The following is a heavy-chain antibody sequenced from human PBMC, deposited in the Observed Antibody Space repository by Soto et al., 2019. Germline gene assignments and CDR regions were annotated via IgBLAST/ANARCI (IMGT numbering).Heavy chain of an antibody. CDR2: INHSGST. Sequence: SETLSLTCAVYGGSFSGYYWSWIRQPPGKGLEWIGEINHSGSTNYNPSLKSRVTISVDTSKNQFSLKLSSVTAADTAVYYCARGQARYFDWLRYYYYGMDVWGQGTTVTVSS. D-gene: IGHD3-9*01. CDR3: ARGQARYFDWLRYYYYGMDV. CDR1: GGSFSGYY. J-gene: IGHJ6*02. V-gene: IGHV4-34*01.